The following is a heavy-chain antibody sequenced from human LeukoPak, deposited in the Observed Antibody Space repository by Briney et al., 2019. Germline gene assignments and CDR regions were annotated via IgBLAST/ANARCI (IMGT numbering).Heavy chain of an antibody. CDR2: IKQDGSEK. D-gene: IGHD3-10*01. V-gene: IGHV3-7*01. CDR3: AEDGAPMVRGVISYYFDY. J-gene: IGHJ4*02. CDR1: GFTFSSYW. Sequence: GGSLRLSCAASGFTFSSYWMSWVRQAPGKGLEWVANIKQDGSEKYYVDSVKGRFTISRDNSKNTLYLQMNSLRAEDTAVYYCAEDGAPMVRGVISYYFDYWGQGTLVTVSS.